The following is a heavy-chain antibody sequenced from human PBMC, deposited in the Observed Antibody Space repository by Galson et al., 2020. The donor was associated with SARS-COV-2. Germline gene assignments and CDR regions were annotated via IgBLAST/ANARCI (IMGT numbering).Heavy chain of an antibody. J-gene: IGHJ6*02. CDR2: ISYDGSNK. D-gene: IGHD4-17*01. V-gene: IGHV3-30-3*01. Sequence: GGSLRLSCAASGFTFSSYAMHWVRQAPGKGLEWVAVISYDGSNKYYADSVKGRFTISRDNSKNTLYLQMNSLRAEDTAVYYCASEEGLTTVTIHYYRMDVWGQGTTVTVSS. CDR3: ASEEGLTTVTIHYYRMDV. CDR1: GFTFSSYA.